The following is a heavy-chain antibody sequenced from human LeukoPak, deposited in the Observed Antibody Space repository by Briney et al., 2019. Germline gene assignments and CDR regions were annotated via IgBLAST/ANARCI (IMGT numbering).Heavy chain of an antibody. CDR2: IKQDGSEK. CDR3: ARVPYYDSSGYYPYYFDY. V-gene: IGHV3-7*01. CDR1: GFTFSSYW. Sequence: GSLRLSCAASGFTFSSYWMSWVRQAPGKGLEWAANIKQDGSEKYYVDSVKGRFTISRDNAKNSLYLQMNSLRAEDTAVYYCARVPYYDSSGYYPYYFDYWGQGTLVTVSS. D-gene: IGHD3-22*01. J-gene: IGHJ4*02.